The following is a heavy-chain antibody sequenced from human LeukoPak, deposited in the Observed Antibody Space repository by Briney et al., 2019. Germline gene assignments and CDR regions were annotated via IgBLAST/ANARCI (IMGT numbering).Heavy chain of an antibody. CDR3: ARDRGIAVAGYYFDY. D-gene: IGHD6-19*01. CDR1: GYTFTGYY. V-gene: IGHV1-2*02. Sequence: ASVKVSCKASGYTFTGYYMHWVRQAPGQGLEWMGWINSKSGGTNYAQKFQGRVTMTRDTSISTAYMELSRLRSDDTAVYYCARDRGIAVAGYYFDYWGQGTLVTVSS. J-gene: IGHJ4*02. CDR2: INSKSGGT.